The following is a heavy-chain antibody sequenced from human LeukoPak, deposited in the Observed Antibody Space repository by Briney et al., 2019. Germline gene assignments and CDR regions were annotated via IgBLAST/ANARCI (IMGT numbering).Heavy chain of an antibody. CDR2: ISSSSSYI. D-gene: IGHD3-3*01. V-gene: IGHV3-21*01. CDR3: ASSFGVVTHFDY. J-gene: IGHJ4*02. CDR1: GFTFSSYS. Sequence: PGGSLRLSCAASGFTFSSYSMNWVRQAPGKGLEWVSSISSSSSYIYHADSVKGRFTISRDNAKNSLYLQMNSLRAEDTAVYYCASSFGVVTHFDYWGQGTLVTVSS.